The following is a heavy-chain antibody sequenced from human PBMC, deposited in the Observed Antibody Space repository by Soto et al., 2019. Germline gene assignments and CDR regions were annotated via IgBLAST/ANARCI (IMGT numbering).Heavy chain of an antibody. J-gene: IGHJ4*02. CDR2: IYYSGST. V-gene: IGHV4-30-4*01. CDR3: AREPTMVRGTTPFDY. Sequence: SETLSLTCTVSGGSISSGDYYWSWIRQPPGKGLEWIGYIYYSGSTYYNPSLKSRVTISVDTSKNQFSLKLSSVAAADTAVYYCAREPTMVRGTTPFDYWGQGTLVTVSS. D-gene: IGHD3-10*01. CDR1: GGSISSGDYY.